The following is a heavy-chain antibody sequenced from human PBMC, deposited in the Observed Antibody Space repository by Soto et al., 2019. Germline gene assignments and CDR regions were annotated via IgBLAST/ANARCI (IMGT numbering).Heavy chain of an antibody. Sequence: QVQLVESGGGVVQPGRSLRLSCAASEFTFSRHGMHWVRQAPGKGLQWVGVIWSDGSNEVYADSVKGRFIISRDNSKNMLYLLMISLRAEDTAVYYCARERMFGDNKHNYMDVWGTGITITVSS. D-gene: IGHD3-10*02. CDR3: ARERMFGDNKHNYMDV. CDR2: IWSDGSNE. V-gene: IGHV3-33*01. J-gene: IGHJ6*03. CDR1: EFTFSRHG.